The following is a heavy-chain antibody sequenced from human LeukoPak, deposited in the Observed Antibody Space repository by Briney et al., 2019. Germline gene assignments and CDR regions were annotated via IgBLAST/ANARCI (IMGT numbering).Heavy chain of an antibody. CDR1: GGSMVGYY. J-gene: IGHJ2*01. D-gene: IGHD4-17*01. CDR2: IYYTGTT. V-gene: IGHV4-59*01. CDR3: ARGDYGDYGLPYWYFDV. Sequence: SETLSLTCTVSGGSMVGYYWSWIRQPPGKGLEWIGYIYYTGTTTYNPSLESRVTISVDTSNSQFSLKLTSATTADAAVYFCARGDYGDYGLPYWYFDVWGRGALVAASS.